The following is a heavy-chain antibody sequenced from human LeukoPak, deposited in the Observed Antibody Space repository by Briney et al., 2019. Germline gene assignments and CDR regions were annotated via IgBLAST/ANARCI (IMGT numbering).Heavy chain of an antibody. CDR3: ARELAPYYDFWSGSNYFDY. J-gene: IGHJ4*02. V-gene: IGHV4-38-2*02. CDR1: GYSISSGYY. Sequence: SETLSLTCTVSGYSISSGYYWGWIRPPPGKGLEWIGSIYHSGSTYYNPSLKSRVTISVDTSKNQFSLKLSSVTAADTAVYYCARELAPYYDFWSGSNYFDYWGQGTLVTVSS. CDR2: IYHSGST. D-gene: IGHD3-3*01.